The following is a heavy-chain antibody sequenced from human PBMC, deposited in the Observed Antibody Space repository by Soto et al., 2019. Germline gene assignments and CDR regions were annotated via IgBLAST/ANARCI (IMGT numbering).Heavy chain of an antibody. V-gene: IGHV4-31*03. D-gene: IGHD3-3*01. J-gene: IGHJ6*02. CDR2: IYYSGST. CDR3: ASLFGVAQKRLTYYCYYDMDV. CDR1: GGSISSGGYY. Sequence: SETLSLTCTVSGGSISSGGYYWSWIRQHPGKGLEWIGYIYYSGSTYYNPSLKSRVTISVDTSKNQFSLKLSSVTAADTAVYYCASLFGVAQKRLTYYCYYDMDVWGQGTTVTVSS.